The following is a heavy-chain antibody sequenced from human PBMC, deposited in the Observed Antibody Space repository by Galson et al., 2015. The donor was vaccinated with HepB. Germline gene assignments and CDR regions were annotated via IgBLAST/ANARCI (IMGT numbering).Heavy chain of an antibody. Sequence: SVKVSCKASGGTFSSYAISWVRQAPGQGLEWMGGIIPIFGTANYAQKFQGRVTITADESTSTAYMELSSLRSEDTAVHYCASSRSGDSSGYYPDPNNWFDPWGQGTLVTVSS. CDR1: GGTFSSYA. V-gene: IGHV1-69*13. J-gene: IGHJ5*02. D-gene: IGHD3-22*01. CDR2: IIPIFGTA. CDR3: ASSRSGDSSGYYPDPNNWFDP.